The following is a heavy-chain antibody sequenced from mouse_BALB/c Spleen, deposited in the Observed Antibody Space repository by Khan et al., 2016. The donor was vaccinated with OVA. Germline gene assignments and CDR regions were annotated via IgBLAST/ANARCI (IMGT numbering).Heavy chain of an antibody. Sequence: EVQLQESGPGLVKPSQSLSLTCTVTGYSITSGYGWNWIRQFPGNKLEWMGFISYSGNTNYNPSLKSRISITRDTSKNQFFLQLNSVTTEDTATYYCAKTARIKYWGQGTTLTVSS. J-gene: IGHJ2*01. CDR2: ISYSGNT. D-gene: IGHD1-2*01. CDR1: GYSITSGYG. V-gene: IGHV3-2*02. CDR3: AKTARIKY.